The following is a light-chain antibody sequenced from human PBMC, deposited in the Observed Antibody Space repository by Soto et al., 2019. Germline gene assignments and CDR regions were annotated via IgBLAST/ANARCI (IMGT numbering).Light chain of an antibody. CDR3: QQTNTFPLT. CDR2: GAS. CDR1: QDITRW. V-gene: IGKV1-12*01. Sequence: DIQMTQSPSSLSGSVGDRVTMTLRASQDITRWLAWYQQKPGKAPKLLIYGASSLQSGVPSRFSGSGSETDFTLTISSLQPEDSATYYCQQTNTFPLTFGGGTKVDIK. J-gene: IGKJ4*01.